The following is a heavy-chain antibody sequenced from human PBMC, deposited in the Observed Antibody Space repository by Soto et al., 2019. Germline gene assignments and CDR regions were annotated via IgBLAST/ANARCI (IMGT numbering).Heavy chain of an antibody. CDR3: ANFSWYFDL. V-gene: IGHV4-30-2*02. CDR1: GGSISSGGYS. J-gene: IGHJ2*01. Sequence: PSETLSLTCAVSGGSISSGGYSWSWIRQPPGKGLEWIGYMYHSGSTYYNPSLKSRVTISIDTSKNQFSLQLSSVTAADTAVYYCANFSWYFDLWGRGTLVTVSS. CDR2: MYHSGST.